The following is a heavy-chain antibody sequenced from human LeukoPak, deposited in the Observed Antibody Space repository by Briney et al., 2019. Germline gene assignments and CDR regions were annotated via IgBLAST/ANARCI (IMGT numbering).Heavy chain of an antibody. CDR2: ISSSGSTI. J-gene: IGHJ4*02. CDR1: GFTFSSYE. CDR3: ARLGGGLVIGGEQDY. D-gene: IGHD3/OR15-3a*01. Sequence: RGSLRLSCAASGFTFSSYEMNWVRQAPGKGLDWVSYISSSGSTIYYADSVKGRFTISRDNAKNSLYLQMNSLRAEDTAVYYCARLGGGLVIGGEQDYWGQGTLVTVSS. V-gene: IGHV3-48*03.